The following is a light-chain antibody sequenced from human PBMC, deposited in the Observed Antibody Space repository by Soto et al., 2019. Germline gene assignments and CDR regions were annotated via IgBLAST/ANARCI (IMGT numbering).Light chain of an antibody. CDR3: QQYGRSPPFT. V-gene: IGKV3-20*01. CDR1: QSVSSTY. CDR2: GAS. J-gene: IGKJ2*01. Sequence: IVLTQSPGTLSLSPGDIATLSCRASQSVSSTYIARYQQSPGQAPRLLIYGASRRASGIPDRFSGSGSGTDFNLTISRVEREDFAVYFCQQYGRSPPFTFGQGNKVAIK.